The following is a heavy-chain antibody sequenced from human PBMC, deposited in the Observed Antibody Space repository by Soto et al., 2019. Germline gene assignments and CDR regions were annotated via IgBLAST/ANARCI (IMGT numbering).Heavy chain of an antibody. CDR2: INAGNGNT. V-gene: IGHV1-3*01. CDR3: ARGTWELGYD. CDR1: GYTFTSYA. D-gene: IGHD1-26*01. J-gene: IGHJ4*02. Sequence: ASVKVSFKASGYTFTSYAMHWVRQAPGQRLEWMGWINAGNGNTKYSQKLQGRVTMTTDTFTSTAYMELRSLRSDDTAVYYCARGTWELGYDWGQGTLGTVSS.